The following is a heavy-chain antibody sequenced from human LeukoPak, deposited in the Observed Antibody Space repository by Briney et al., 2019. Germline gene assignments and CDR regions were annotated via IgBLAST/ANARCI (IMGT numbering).Heavy chain of an antibody. J-gene: IGHJ4*02. CDR2: INRNSGGT. V-gene: IGHV1-2*02. CDR1: GFTLIGHY. D-gene: IGHD2-8*01. CDR3: ATPWGCTRPDCPFLH. Sequence: GASVKVSRKASGFTLIGHYLHWVRQAPGQGLQWMGWINRNSGGTKYAQNFQGRVTMTRDTSISTSYMELSSLRSDDTAVYYCATPWGCTRPDCPFLHWGQGTLVTVSS.